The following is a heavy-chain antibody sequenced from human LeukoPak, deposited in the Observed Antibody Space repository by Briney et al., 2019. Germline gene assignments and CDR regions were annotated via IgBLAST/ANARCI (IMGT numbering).Heavy chain of an antibody. J-gene: IGHJ5*02. CDR1: GCTFTSYD. V-gene: IGHV1-8*01. D-gene: IGHD6-19*01. CDR2: MNPNSGNT. Sequence: ASVKVSCKASGCTFTSYDINWVRQATGQGLEWMGWMNPNSGNTGYAQKFQGRVTMTRNTSISTAYMELSSLRSEDTAVYYCARVYSSGWYQNWFDPWGQGTLVTVSS. CDR3: ARVYSSGWYQNWFDP.